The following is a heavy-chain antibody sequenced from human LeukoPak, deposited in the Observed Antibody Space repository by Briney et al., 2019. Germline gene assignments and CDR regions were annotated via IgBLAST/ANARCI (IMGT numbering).Heavy chain of an antibody. V-gene: IGHV1-18*01. J-gene: IGHJ4*02. CDR3: ARVLPTAMADY. D-gene: IGHD5-18*01. CDR1: GYTFTSYG. CDR2: ISAYNGNT. Sequence: ASVKLSCKASGYTFTSYGISWVRQAPGQGLEWMGWISAYNGNTNYAQKLQGRVTMTTDTSTSTAYMGRRSRRAYDTAVYYCARVLPTAMADYWGQGTLVTVSS.